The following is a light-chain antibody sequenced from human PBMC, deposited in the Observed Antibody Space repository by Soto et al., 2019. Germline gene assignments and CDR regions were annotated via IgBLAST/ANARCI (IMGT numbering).Light chain of an antibody. CDR2: MNS. CDR1: RSNIGSAI. CDR3: VAWDDNLGSRV. Sequence: QSVLTQPPSLSGTPGQTVTISCIGSRSNIGSAIVHWYQQLPGTAPKHLIYMNSQRPSGVPDRFSGSKSGTSASLVITGPRSEDEADYYCVAWDDNLGSRVFGGGTKLTVL. J-gene: IGLJ3*02. V-gene: IGLV1-47*01.